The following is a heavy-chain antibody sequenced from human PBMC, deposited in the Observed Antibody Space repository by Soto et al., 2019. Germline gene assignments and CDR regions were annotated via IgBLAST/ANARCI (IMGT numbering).Heavy chain of an antibody. Sequence: SVKVSCKASGGTFSSYAISWVRQAPGQGLEWMGGIIPIFGTANYAQKFQGRVTITADESTSTAYMELSSLRSEDTAVYYCAREPLISYSSGWYGYYFDYWGQATLVTVSS. CDR1: GGTFSSYA. D-gene: IGHD6-19*01. V-gene: IGHV1-69*13. CDR3: AREPLISYSSGWYGYYFDY. J-gene: IGHJ4*02. CDR2: IIPIFGTA.